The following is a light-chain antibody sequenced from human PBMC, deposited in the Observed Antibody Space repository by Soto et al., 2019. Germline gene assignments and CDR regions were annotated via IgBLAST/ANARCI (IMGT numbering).Light chain of an antibody. V-gene: IGLV1-51*01. Sequence: QSVLTQPPSVSAAPGQKVTISCSGSSSNIGNNYVSWYQQLPGTAPKLLIYDNNKRPSGIPDRFSGSKSGTSATLGITGLQTGDEADYYCGTWDSLLRRVFGGGTMLTVL. J-gene: IGLJ3*02. CDR2: DNN. CDR3: GTWDSLLRRV. CDR1: SSNIGNNY.